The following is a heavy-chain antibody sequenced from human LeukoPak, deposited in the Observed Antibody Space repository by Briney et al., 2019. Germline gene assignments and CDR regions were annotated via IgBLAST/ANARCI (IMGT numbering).Heavy chain of an antibody. CDR3: ARHPRLLWFGELTNYYYYGMDV. D-gene: IGHD3-10*01. CDR1: GYTFTSYD. Sequence: ASVKVSCKASGYTFTSYDINWVRQATGQGLEWMGWMNPNSGNTGYAQKFQGRVTMTRNTSISTAYMELSSLRSEDTAVYYCARHPRLLWFGELTNYYYYGMDVWGQGTTVTVSS. J-gene: IGHJ6*02. CDR2: MNPNSGNT. V-gene: IGHV1-8*01.